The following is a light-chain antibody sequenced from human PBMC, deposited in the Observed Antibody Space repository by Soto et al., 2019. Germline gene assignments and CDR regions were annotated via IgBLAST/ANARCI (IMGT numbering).Light chain of an antibody. CDR2: LEGSGSY. CDR3: ETWDCNTQV. J-gene: IGLJ2*01. CDR1: SGHSSYI. Sequence: QLVLTQSSSASASLGSSVKLTCTLSSGHSSYIIAWHQQQPGKAPRYLMKLEGSGSYNKGSGVPDRFSGSSSGADRYLTISNLQFEDEADYYGETWDCNTQVFGGGTKLTVL. V-gene: IGLV4-60*02.